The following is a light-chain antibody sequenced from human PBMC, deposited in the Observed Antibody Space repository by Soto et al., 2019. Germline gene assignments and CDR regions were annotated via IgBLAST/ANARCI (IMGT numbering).Light chain of an antibody. J-gene: IGKJ1*01. V-gene: IGKV1-5*01. CDR1: ESIRTW. Sequence: DIQMTQSPSTLSAYIGDRVTITCRASESIRTWLAWYQHKPGKAPKFLIYDASTLESGVPSRFSGSGSGTDFTLTISSLQPEDFATYYCQQSYSTPRTFGQGTKVDI. CDR3: QQSYSTPRT. CDR2: DAS.